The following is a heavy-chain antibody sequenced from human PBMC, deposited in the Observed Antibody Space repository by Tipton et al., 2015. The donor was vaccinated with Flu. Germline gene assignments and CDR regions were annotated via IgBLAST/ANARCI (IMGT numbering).Heavy chain of an antibody. J-gene: IGHJ4*02. CDR2: INHSGST. Sequence: TLSLTCAVYGGSFSGYYWSWIRQPPGKGLEWIGEINHSGSTNCNPSLKSRVTISVDTSKNQFSLKLSSVTAADTAVYYCARGQGLGSGSTPTGYWGQGTRVTVSS. V-gene: IGHV4-34*01. D-gene: IGHD3-10*01. CDR1: GGSFSGYY. CDR3: ARGQGLGSGSTPTGY.